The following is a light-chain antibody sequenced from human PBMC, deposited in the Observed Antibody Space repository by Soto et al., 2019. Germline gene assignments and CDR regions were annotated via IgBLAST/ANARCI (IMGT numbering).Light chain of an antibody. CDR2: SAS. J-gene: IGKJ4*01. CDR3: QQYNNWPPLT. V-gene: IGKV3-15*01. CDR1: QSVSSN. Sequence: EIVMTQSPATLSVSPGERATLSCRASQSVSSNLAWYQQNPGQAPRLLIYSASTRATGIPARFSGSGSGTEFTLTISSLQSEDFVVYYCQQYNNWPPLTFGGGTKVEIK.